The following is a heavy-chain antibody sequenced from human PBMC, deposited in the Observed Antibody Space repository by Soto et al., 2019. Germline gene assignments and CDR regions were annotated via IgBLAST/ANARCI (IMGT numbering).Heavy chain of an antibody. CDR3: ARDSEDFWSGYPGWFDP. CDR2: ISAYNGNT. V-gene: IGHV1-18*01. J-gene: IGHJ5*02. D-gene: IGHD3-3*01. Sequence: ASVKVSCKASGYTFTSYGISWVRQAPGQGLEWMGWISAYNGNTNYAQKLQGRVTMTTDTSTSTAYMELRSLRSDDTAVYYCARDSEDFWSGYPGWFDPWGQGTLVTVSS. CDR1: GYTFTSYG.